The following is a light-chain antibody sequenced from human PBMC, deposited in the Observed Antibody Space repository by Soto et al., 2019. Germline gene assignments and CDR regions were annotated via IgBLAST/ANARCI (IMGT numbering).Light chain of an antibody. Sequence: EIVLTQSPGTLSLSPGERATLSCRASQSISSSYLAWYQQKPGQAPRLLIYGASSRATGIPDRFSGSGSGTDFTLTISGLEPEDFAVYYCQQYGSSPRAYTFGQGTKLEIK. CDR1: QSISSSY. V-gene: IGKV3-20*01. J-gene: IGKJ2*01. CDR3: QQYGSSPRAYT. CDR2: GAS.